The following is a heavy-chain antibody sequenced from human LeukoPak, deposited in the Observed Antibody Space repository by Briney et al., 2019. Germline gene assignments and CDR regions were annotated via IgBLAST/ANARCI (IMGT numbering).Heavy chain of an antibody. Sequence: ASVKVSCKASGGTFSSYAISWVRQAPGQGLEWMGGIIPIFGTANYAQKFQGRVTITADESTSTAYMELSSLRAEDTAVYYCARRSPRGGHKPTRSGPDYWGQGTLVTVSS. V-gene: IGHV1-69*13. J-gene: IGHJ4*02. CDR3: ARRSPRGGHKPTRSGPDY. CDR2: IIPIFGTA. CDR1: GGTFSSYA. D-gene: IGHD3-10*01.